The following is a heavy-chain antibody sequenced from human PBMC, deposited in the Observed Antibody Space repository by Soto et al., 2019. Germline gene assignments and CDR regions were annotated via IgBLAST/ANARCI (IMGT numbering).Heavy chain of an antibody. CDR1: GYTFTTYG. V-gene: IGHV1-18*04. CDR2: ISAYNGDR. J-gene: IGHJ4*02. Sequence: GASVKVSCKTSGYTFTTYGIDWVRQDPGQGLEWMGWISAYNGDRKYAQKFQGRVTMTTDTSARTDYMELRSLRSDDTAVYYGVILNKRVADLEYWGQETSVTASS. D-gene: IGHD2-15*01. CDR3: VILNKRVADLEY.